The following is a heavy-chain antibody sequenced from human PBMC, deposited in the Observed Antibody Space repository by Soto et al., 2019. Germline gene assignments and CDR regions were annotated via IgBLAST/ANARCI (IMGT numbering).Heavy chain of an antibody. J-gene: IGHJ3*02. CDR3: ARKGGVVPAAIKGHAFDI. CDR1: GGSFSGYY. V-gene: IGHV4-34*01. Sequence: PSETLSLTCAVYGGSFSGYYWSWIRQPPGKGLEWIGEINHSGSTNYNPSLKSRVTISVDTSKNQFSLKLSSVTAADTAVYYCARKGGVVPAAIKGHAFDIWGQGTMVTVSS. D-gene: IGHD2-2*02. CDR2: INHSGST.